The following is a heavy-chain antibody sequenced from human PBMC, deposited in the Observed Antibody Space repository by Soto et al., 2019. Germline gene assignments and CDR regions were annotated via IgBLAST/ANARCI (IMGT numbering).Heavy chain of an antibody. CDR2: ISTDGATT. CDR3: AKGGRQWLVTSDFNY. J-gene: IGHJ4*02. D-gene: IGHD6-19*01. Sequence: GGSLRLSCSASGFTFSRYSMHWVRQAPGKGLEYVSAISTDGATTYYINSVKGRFIISRDNSRNTVYLQMSSLGAEDTAVYYCAKGGRQWLVTSDFNYWGQGALVTVSS. V-gene: IGHV3-64D*06. CDR1: GFTFSRYS.